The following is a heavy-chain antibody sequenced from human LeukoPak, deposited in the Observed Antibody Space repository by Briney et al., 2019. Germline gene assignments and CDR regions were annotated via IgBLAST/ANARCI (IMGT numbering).Heavy chain of an antibody. Sequence: GRSLRLSCAASGFTFSSYSIHWVRQAPGKGLEWVALISYDGSNKYYAGSVKGRFSISRDNSKNTLYLQMNSLRAEDTAVYYCARDGYSSTWYGVAAFDICGQGTMVTVSS. J-gene: IGHJ3*02. CDR1: GFTFSSYS. CDR3: ARDGYSSTWYGVAAFDI. D-gene: IGHD6-13*01. V-gene: IGHV3-30-3*01. CDR2: ISYDGSNK.